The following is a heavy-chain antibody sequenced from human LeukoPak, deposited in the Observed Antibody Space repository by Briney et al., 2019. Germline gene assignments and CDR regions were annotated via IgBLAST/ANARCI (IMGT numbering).Heavy chain of an antibody. D-gene: IGHD3-3*01. CDR2: INHSGST. Sequence: PSETLPLTCAVYGGSFSGYYWSWIRQPPGKGLEWIGEINHSGSTNYNPSLKSRVTISADTSKNQFSLKLSSVTAADTAVYYCARGPSGDYDFWSGYLREFDPWGQGTLVTVSS. CDR1: GGSFSGYY. V-gene: IGHV4-34*01. J-gene: IGHJ5*02. CDR3: ARGPSGDYDFWSGYLREFDP.